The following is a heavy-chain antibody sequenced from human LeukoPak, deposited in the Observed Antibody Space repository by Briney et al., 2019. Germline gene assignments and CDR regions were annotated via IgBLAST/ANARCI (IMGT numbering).Heavy chain of an antibody. CDR2: TYYRSKWYN. J-gene: IGHJ4*02. CDR3: ARGETDFDS. CDR1: GYSVSSNSGA. Sequence: SQTLSLTCSISGYSVSSNSGAWNWIRQSPSRGLEWLGRTYYRSKWYNEYAVSVKSRITIKPDTAKNQFSLQLNFVTPEDTALYYCARGETDFDSWGQGTLVTVSS. V-gene: IGHV6-1*01.